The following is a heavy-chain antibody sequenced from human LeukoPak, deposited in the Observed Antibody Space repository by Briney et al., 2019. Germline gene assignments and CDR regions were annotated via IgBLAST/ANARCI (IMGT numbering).Heavy chain of an antibody. Sequence: ASVKVSCKASGYTFITYYIYWVRQAPGQGLEWMGIIIPNGGTTSYAQKFQGRVTMTRDTSTSTVYMELSSLRSDDTAMYYCARESPPNWFDPWGQGTLVTVSS. CDR3: ARESPPNWFDP. V-gene: IGHV1-46*01. CDR1: GYTFITYY. J-gene: IGHJ5*02. CDR2: IIPNGGTT.